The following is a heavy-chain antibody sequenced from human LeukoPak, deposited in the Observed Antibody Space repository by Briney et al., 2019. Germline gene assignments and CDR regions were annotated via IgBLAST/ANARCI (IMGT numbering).Heavy chain of an antibody. D-gene: IGHD5-18*01. Sequence: GGSLRLSCAASGFTFSSYAMSWVRQAPGMRLEWVSSIVTSGVYTNYADSVKGRFTISRDNSKDTLYLQMSSLRADDTAVYYCARGYVNTPMLTWGQGTLVTVSP. J-gene: IGHJ5*02. CDR1: GFTFSSYA. CDR2: IVTSGVYT. V-gene: IGHV3-23*01. CDR3: ARGYVNTPMLT.